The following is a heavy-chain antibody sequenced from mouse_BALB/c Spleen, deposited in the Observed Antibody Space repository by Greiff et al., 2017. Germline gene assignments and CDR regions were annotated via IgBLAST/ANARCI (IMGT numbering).Heavy chain of an antibody. D-gene: IGHD1-1*01. CDR1: GFTFSSYA. CDR3: AREGRGFAY. J-gene: IGHJ3*01. Sequence: EVKLQESGGGLVKPGGSLKLSCAASGFTFSSYAMSWVRQSPEKRLEWVAEISSGGSYTYYPDTVTGRFTISRDNAKNTLYLEMSSLRSEDTAMYYCAREGRGFAYWGQGTLVTVSA. V-gene: IGHV5-9-4*01. CDR2: ISSGGSYT.